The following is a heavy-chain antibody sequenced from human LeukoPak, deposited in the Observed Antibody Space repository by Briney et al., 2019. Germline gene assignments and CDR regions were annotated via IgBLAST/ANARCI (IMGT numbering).Heavy chain of an antibody. CDR3: AYTNHLTY. D-gene: IGHD3-16*01. Sequence: GGSLRLSCAASRLTFSGQWMNWVRQAPGQGLEWVANIKYDGSEEYYADSVKGRFTISRDNAKNSLSLQMNYVRAGDTAIYYCAYTNHLTYWGQGTLVTVSS. CDR1: RLTFSGQW. V-gene: IGHV3-7*01. CDR2: IKYDGSEE. J-gene: IGHJ4*02.